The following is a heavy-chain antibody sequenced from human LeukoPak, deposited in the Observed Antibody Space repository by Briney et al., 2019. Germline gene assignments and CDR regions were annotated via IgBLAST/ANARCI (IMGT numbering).Heavy chain of an antibody. J-gene: IGHJ3*02. CDR2: ISDDGSNK. CDR1: GFTLSSYG. D-gene: IGHD5-24*01. Sequence: GGSLRLSRAASGFTLSSYGMRGVRQAPGKGREWGADISDDGSNKYNADSVKGRFTISRDNSKNTLYLQMNSLRAEDTAVYYCAKWKEVMATIRGAFDIWGQGTMVTVSS. CDR3: AKWKEVMATIRGAFDI. V-gene: IGHV3-30*18.